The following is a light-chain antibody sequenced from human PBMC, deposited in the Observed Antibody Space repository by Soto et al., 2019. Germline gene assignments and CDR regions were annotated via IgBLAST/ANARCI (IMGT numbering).Light chain of an antibody. J-gene: IGKJ5*01. CDR2: GAS. Sequence: EIVMTQSPATLSVSPGERATLSCRASQSVSRNLAWYQQKPGQAPRLLIYGASTRATGIPARFSGSGSGTDFTLTISSLQSEDFAVYYCQQYGNWPPITFGQGTRLEI. V-gene: IGKV3D-15*01. CDR3: QQYGNWPPIT. CDR1: QSVSRN.